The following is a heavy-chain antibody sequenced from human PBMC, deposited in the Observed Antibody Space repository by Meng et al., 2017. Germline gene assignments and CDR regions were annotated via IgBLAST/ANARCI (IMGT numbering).Heavy chain of an antibody. CDR1: GYNFPDYW. J-gene: IGHJ4*02. CDR2: MNPNSGNT. D-gene: IGHD4-17*01. Sequence: QVQLVPSGAEVKKPGASVKVSCKPSGYNFPDYWLHWVRRATGQGLEWMGWMNPNSGNTGYAQKFQGRVTMTRNTSISTAYMELSSLRSEDTAVYYCASGYGDYYFDYWGQGTLVTVSS. V-gene: IGHV1-8*02. CDR3: ASGYGDYYFDY.